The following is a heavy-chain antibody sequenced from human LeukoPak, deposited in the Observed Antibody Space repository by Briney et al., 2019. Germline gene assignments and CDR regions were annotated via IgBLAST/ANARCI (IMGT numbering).Heavy chain of an antibody. J-gene: IGHJ4*02. CDR1: GYTLTELS. D-gene: IGHD3-22*01. V-gene: IGHV1-24*01. CDR2: FDPEDGET. Sequence: ASVKVSCKVSGYTLTELSMHWVRQAPGKGLEWMGGFDPEDGETIYAQKFQGRVTMAEDTSTDTAYMELSSLRSEDTAVYYCATGPLPGTYYYDSSGYYDYWGQGTLVTVSS. CDR3: ATGPLPGTYYYDSSGYYDY.